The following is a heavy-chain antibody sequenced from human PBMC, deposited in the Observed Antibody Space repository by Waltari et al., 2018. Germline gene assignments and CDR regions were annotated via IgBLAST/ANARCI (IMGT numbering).Heavy chain of an antibody. J-gene: IGHJ4*02. CDR3: ANGHGWNFDY. CDR2: INPNRGGT. D-gene: IGHD2-15*01. Sequence: QVQLVQSGAEVKKPGASVKVSCKASGYAFTGYYLHWVRQAPGQGLEWMGWINPNRGGTNYAQKFQGRVTMTRDTSISTAYMELSRLRSDDTAVYYCANGHGWNFDYWGQGTLVTVSS. CDR1: GYAFTGYY. V-gene: IGHV1-2*02.